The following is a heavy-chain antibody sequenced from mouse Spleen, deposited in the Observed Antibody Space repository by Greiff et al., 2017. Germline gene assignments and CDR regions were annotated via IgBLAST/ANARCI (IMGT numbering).Heavy chain of an antibody. CDR2: INPSNGRT. CDR1: GYTFTSYW. D-gene: IGHD3-3*01. J-gene: IGHJ2*01. V-gene: IGHV1S81*02. Sequence: QVQLQQPGAELVKPGASVKLSCKASGYTFTSYWMHWVKQRPGQGLEWIGEINPSNGRTNYNEKFKSKATLTVDKSSSTAYMQLSSLTSEDSAVYYCARDSRDYWGQGTTLTVSS. CDR3: ARDSRDY.